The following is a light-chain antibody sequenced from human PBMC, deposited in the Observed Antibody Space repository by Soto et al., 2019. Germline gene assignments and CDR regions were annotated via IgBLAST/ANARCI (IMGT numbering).Light chain of an antibody. V-gene: IGLV2-8*01. J-gene: IGLJ2*01. CDR3: GSYAGSNNLI. CDR2: EVS. CDR1: SSDVGGYNY. Sequence: QSVLTQPPSASGSPGQSVTISCTGTSSDVGGYNYVSWYQQHPGKAPKLMIYEVSKRPSGVHDRFSGSKSGNTAYLTVSGLQAEDEGDYYCGSYAGSNNLIFGGGTTLTAL.